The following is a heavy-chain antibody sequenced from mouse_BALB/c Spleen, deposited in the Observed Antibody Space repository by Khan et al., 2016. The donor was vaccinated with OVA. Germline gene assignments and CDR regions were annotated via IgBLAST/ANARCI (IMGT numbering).Heavy chain of an antibody. J-gene: IGHJ1*01. D-gene: IGHD3-3*01. CDR2: IRLKSNIYAT. Sequence: VQLKQSGGGLVQPGGSMKLSCVASGFTFSNYWMNWVRQSPEQGFEWVAEIRLKSNIYATHYAESVRGRFTISRADSRSSVYLQMNNLGAEDNGNYYCARGWDWYFDVWGAGTTVTVSS. CDR3: ARGWDWYFDV. V-gene: IGHV6-6*02. CDR1: GFTFSNYW.